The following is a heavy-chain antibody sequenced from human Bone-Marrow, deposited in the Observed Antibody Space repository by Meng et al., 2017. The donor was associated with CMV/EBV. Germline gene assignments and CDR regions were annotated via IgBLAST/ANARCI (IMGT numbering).Heavy chain of an antibody. CDR3: ARSGGTTVANFDY. CDR2: IYYSGST. D-gene: IGHD1-1*01. J-gene: IGHJ4*02. V-gene: IGHV4-31*03. CDR1: GGSISSGGYY. Sequence: SETLSLTCTVSGGSISSGGYYWSWIRQHPGKGLEWIGYIYYSGSTYYNPSLKSRVTISVDTSKNQFPLKLSSVTAADTAVYYCARSGGTTVANFDYWGQGTLVTVSS.